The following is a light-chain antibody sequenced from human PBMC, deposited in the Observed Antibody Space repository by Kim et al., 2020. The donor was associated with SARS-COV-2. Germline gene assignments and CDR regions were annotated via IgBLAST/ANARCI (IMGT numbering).Light chain of an antibody. Sequence: EIVLTQSPGTLSLSPGERATLSCRASQSLSTSYLAWYQLKPGQAPSLLIYGASSRATGIPNRFSGSGSGTDFTLTISRLEPEDFAMYYCQQYRSSPGTFGGGTKVDIK. CDR2: GAS. CDR1: QSLSTSY. V-gene: IGKV3-20*01. J-gene: IGKJ4*01. CDR3: QQYRSSPGT.